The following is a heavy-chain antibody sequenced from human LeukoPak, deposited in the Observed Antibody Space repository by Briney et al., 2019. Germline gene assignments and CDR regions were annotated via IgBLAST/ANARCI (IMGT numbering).Heavy chain of an antibody. J-gene: IGHJ4*02. V-gene: IGHV3-23*01. CDR1: GFTFSSYA. CDR3: AKVLKDYYDSSGYWPGPNFDY. CDR2: ISGSGGST. D-gene: IGHD3-22*01. Sequence: GSLRLSCAASGFTFSSYAMSWVRQAPGKGLEWVSAISGSGGSTYYADSVKGRFTISRDNSKNTLYLQMNSLRAEDTAVYYCAKVLKDYYDSSGYWPGPNFDYWGQGTLVTVSS.